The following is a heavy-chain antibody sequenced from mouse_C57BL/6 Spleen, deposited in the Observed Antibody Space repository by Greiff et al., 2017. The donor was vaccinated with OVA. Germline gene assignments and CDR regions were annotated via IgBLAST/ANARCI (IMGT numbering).Heavy chain of an antibody. CDR3: ARGGNWDVKNWYFDV. Sequence: QVQLQQSGAELVKPGASVKISCKASGYAFSSYWMNWVKQRPGKGLEWIGQIYPGDGDTNYNGKFKGQATLTADKSYSTAYMQLSSLTSEDSAVYFCARGGNWDVKNWYFDVWGTGTTVTVSS. CDR1: GYAFSSYW. D-gene: IGHD4-1*01. CDR2: IYPGDGDT. J-gene: IGHJ1*03. V-gene: IGHV1-80*01.